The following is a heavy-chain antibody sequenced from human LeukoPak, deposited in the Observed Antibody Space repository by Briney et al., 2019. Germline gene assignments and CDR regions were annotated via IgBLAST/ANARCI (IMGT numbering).Heavy chain of an antibody. V-gene: IGHV3-7*01. J-gene: IGHJ4*02. CDR1: GFTFSSYW. CDR3: ARGQSTPYSSSSYYFDY. D-gene: IGHD6-6*01. Sequence: PGGSLRLSCAASGFTFSSYWLSWVRQDPGKGLEGVANIKQDGSEKYYVDSVKGRFTISRDNAKNSLYLQMNSLRAEDTAVYYCARGQSTPYSSSSYYFDYWGQGTLVTVSS. CDR2: IKQDGSEK.